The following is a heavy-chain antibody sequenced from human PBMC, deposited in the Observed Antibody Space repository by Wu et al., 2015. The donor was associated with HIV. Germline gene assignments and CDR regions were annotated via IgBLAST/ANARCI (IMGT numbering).Heavy chain of an antibody. Sequence: VQLVQSAGEVKKPGASVKVACKSSGYIFSDFGIHWVRQAPGEGLEWMGWISAQNGNRKYAQKFQGRVTLTTETSSGTAYMELRSLRYDDTAIYFCARGHYYDTSSSPIYWGPGTRVSVSS. V-gene: IGHV1-18*01. D-gene: IGHD3-22*01. CDR3: ARGHYYDTSSSPIY. CDR2: ISAQNGNR. CDR1: GYIFSDFG. J-gene: IGHJ4*02.